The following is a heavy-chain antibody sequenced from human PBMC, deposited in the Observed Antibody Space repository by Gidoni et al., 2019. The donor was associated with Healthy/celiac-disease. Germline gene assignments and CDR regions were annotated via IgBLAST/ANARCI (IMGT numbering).Heavy chain of an antibody. D-gene: IGHD5-18*01. Sequence: QVQLQESGPGLVKPSQTLSLTCTVSGGSISSGSYYWRWLRQPAGKGLEWIGRIYTSGSTNYNPSLKSRVTISVDTSKNQFSLKLSSVTAADTAVYYCASSWIQTYYFDYWGQGTLVTVSS. J-gene: IGHJ4*02. V-gene: IGHV4-61*02. CDR1: GGSISSGSYY. CDR2: IYTSGST. CDR3: ASSWIQTYYFDY.